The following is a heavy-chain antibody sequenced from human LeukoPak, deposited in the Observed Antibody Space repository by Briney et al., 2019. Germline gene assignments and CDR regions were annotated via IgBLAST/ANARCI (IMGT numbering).Heavy chain of an antibody. CDR1: GFTFDDYA. CDR3: AKDSRSGYYTTNWFDP. CDR2: ISWNSGSI. V-gene: IGHV3-9*01. D-gene: IGHD3-3*01. J-gene: IGHJ5*02. Sequence: GGSLRLSCAASGFTFDDYAMHWVRQAPGKGLEWVSGISWNSGSIGYADSVKGRFTISRDNAKNSLYLQMNSLRAEDTALYYCAKDSRSGYYTTNWFDPWGQGTLVTVSS.